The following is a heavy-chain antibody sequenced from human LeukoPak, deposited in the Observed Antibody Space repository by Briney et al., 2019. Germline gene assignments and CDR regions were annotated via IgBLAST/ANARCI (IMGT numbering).Heavy chain of an antibody. CDR3: ARVTMRDGYFDY. D-gene: IGHD5-24*01. J-gene: IGHJ4*02. V-gene: IGHV3-30*04. Sequence: GRSLRLSCATSGFTFSRYAMHWVRQAPGKGLEWVAVISDDGSNEYYGDSVKGRFTISRDNSKNTLYLQMNSLRAEDTAVYYCARVTMRDGYFDYWGQGTLVTVSS. CDR2: ISDDGSNE. CDR1: GFTFSRYA.